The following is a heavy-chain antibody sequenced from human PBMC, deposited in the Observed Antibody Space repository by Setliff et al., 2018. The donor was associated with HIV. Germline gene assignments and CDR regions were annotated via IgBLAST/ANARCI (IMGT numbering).Heavy chain of an antibody. Sequence: WASVKVSCKASGYTFTNYYMHWVRQAPGQGLEWMGGIIPIFGTANYAQKFEGRVTITADKSTSTAYMEVNSLRFEDTAVYYCARVFYYSAGSYPLDYWGQETLVTVSS. D-gene: IGHD3-10*01. CDR3: ARVFYYSAGSYPLDY. J-gene: IGHJ4*01. V-gene: IGHV1-69*06. CDR2: IIPIFGTA. CDR1: GYTFTNYY.